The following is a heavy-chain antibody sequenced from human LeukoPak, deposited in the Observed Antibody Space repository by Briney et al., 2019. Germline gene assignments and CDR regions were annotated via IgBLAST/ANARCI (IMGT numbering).Heavy chain of an antibody. V-gene: IGHV1-2*02. CDR1: GYTFTGYY. J-gene: IGHJ6*02. D-gene: IGHD2-8*01. Sequence: ASVRVSCKASGYTFTGYYMHWVRQAPGQGLEWMGWINPNSGGTNYAQKLQGRVTMTRDTSISTAYMELSRLRSDDTAVYYCARDLDVLMVYAIRRYYGYYGMDVWGQGTAVTVSS. CDR3: ARDLDVLMVYAIRRYYGYYGMDV. CDR2: INPNSGGT.